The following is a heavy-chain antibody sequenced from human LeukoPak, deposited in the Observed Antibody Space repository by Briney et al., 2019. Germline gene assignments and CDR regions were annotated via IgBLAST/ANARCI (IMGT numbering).Heavy chain of an antibody. V-gene: IGHV1-18*01. D-gene: IGHD3-10*01. J-gene: IGHJ4*02. CDR3: ARDIGVSQFDT. CDR2: ISGYNGTT. CDR1: GYTFTNYG. Sequence: GASVKVSCKASGYTFTNYGISWVRQAPGQGLEWMGWISGYNGTTDYSQKLQGRVTMTTDTSTSTAYMVLRSLTSDDTAVYYCARDIGVSQFDTWGQGTLVTVSS.